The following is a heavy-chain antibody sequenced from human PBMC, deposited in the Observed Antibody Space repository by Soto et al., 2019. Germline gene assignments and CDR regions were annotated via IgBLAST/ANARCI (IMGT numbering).Heavy chain of an antibody. CDR2: ISSSGGTI. J-gene: IGHJ6*02. CDR3: ARDAFEIYYKFGLDV. CDR1: GFSFSDYE. Sequence: GGSLRLSCAASGFSFSDYEMNWVRQTPGKGLEWLSYISSSGGTIKYADSVKGRFTISRDNAKNSLYLQMHSLRADDTAVYYCARDAFEIYYKFGLDVWGQGTPVTVSS. D-gene: IGHD3-10*01. V-gene: IGHV3-48*03.